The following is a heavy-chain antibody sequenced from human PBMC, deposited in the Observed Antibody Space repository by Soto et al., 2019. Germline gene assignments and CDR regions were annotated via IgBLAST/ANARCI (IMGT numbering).Heavy chain of an antibody. CDR2: IYYSGST. CDR3: ARLITIGNWFDP. CDR1: GGSVSSGSYY. D-gene: IGHD3-10*01. V-gene: IGHV4-61*01. J-gene: IGHJ5*02. Sequence: QVQLQESSPGLVKPSETLSLTCTVSGGSVSSGSYYWSWIRQPPGKGLEWIGYIYYSGSTNYNPSLKSRVTISVDTSKNQFSLKLSSVTAADTAVYYCARLITIGNWFDPWGQGTLVTVSS.